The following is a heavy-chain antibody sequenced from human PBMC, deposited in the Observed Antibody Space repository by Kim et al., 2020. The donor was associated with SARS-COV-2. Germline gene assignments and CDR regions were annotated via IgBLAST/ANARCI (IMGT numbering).Heavy chain of an antibody. V-gene: IGHV4-4*08. CDR3: ARLVDTAIGGYYGMDV. D-gene: IGHD5-18*01. J-gene: IGHJ6*02. Sequence: LKGRVTISVDTSKNQFSLKLSSVTAADTAVYYCARLVDTAIGGYYGMDVWGQGTTVTVSS.